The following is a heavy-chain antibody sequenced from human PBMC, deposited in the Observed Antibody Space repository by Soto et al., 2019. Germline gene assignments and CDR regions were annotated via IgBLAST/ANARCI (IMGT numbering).Heavy chain of an antibody. CDR3: AKDRERLGIHYFDY. D-gene: IGHD7-27*01. CDR1: GFTFSSYA. CDR2: ISGSGGST. J-gene: IGHJ4*02. Sequence: EVQLLESGGGLVQPGGSLRLSCAASGFTFSSYAMSWVRQAPGKGLEWVSGISGSGGSTYYADSVKGRFTISRDNSKNTLYLQMNSLRAEDTDVYYCAKDRERLGIHYFDYWGQGTLVTVSS. V-gene: IGHV3-23*01.